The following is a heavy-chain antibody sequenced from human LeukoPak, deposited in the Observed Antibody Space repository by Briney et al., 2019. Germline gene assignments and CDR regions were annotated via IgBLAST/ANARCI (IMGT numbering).Heavy chain of an antibody. Sequence: PSETLSLTCAVYGGSFSGYYWSWIRQPPGKGLEWIGEINHSGGTNYNPSLKSRVTISVDTSKNQFSLKLSSVTAADTAVYYCARDPFITTGTTTGPLMDVWGKGTTVTVSS. J-gene: IGHJ6*04. D-gene: IGHD1-1*01. CDR3: ARDPFITTGTTTGPLMDV. CDR2: INHSGGT. CDR1: GGSFSGYY. V-gene: IGHV4-34*01.